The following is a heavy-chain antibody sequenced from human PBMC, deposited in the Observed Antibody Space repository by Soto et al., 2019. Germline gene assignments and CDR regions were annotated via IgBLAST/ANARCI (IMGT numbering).Heavy chain of an antibody. Sequence: QVQLVQSGAVVKKPGSSVKVSCKASGGTFSSFVISWVRQAPGQGPEWMGGIIPSFNRPNYAQKFQGRVTITADESTTTSYMELSSLRSGDTAVYYCATSKVGYSFGSPFDFWGQGTLVTVSS. D-gene: IGHD5-18*01. J-gene: IGHJ4*02. CDR1: GGTFSSFV. CDR2: IIPSFNRP. CDR3: ATSKVGYSFGSPFDF. V-gene: IGHV1-69*01.